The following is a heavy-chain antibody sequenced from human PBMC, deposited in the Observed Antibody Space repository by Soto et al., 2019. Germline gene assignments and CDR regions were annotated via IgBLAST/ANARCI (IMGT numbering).Heavy chain of an antibody. V-gene: IGHV4-4*02. J-gene: IGHJ4*02. CDR3: ARGRGWLFDY. CDR1: GGSISSDHW. D-gene: IGHD6-19*01. Sequence: QVQLQESGPGLVKPSGTLSLTCAVSGGSISSDHWWSWVRQPPGKGLEWIGEVYHSGRTNYNPSLKSRVTIPVDKSVNQNSPELTSVTAADTAVYYCARGRGWLFDYWGPGTPVAVSA. CDR2: VYHSGRT.